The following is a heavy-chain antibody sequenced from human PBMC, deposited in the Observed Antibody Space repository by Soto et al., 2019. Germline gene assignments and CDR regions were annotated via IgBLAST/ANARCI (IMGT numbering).Heavy chain of an antibody. CDR3: SRGFTGYSTSWYRLFYYYGTDV. J-gene: IGHJ6*02. D-gene: IGHD6-13*01. CDR1: GYSITNGYY. V-gene: IGHV4-38-2*01. Sequence: SETLSLTCAVSGYSITNGYYWGWIRQPPWQGLELIGTIYPTGSTYYNPSLKTRVTISLDASKNQFSLKGSSVTAADTAGYYCSRGFTGYSTSWYRLFYYYGTDVWGQGTTVNVSS. CDR2: IYPTGST.